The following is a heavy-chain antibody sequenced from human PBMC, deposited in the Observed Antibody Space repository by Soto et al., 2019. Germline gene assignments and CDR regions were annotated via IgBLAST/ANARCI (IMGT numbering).Heavy chain of an antibody. Sequence: GSLRLSCAASGFIFSSYAMHWVRQAPGKGLEWVAVISFDGSYKYYADSVKGRFTISRDNSKNTLCLQMNSLRAEDTAVYYCPRGYDFWSGYYYPYGMDVWGQGTT. CDR2: ISFDGSYK. CDR1: GFIFSSYA. V-gene: IGHV3-30-3*01. CDR3: PRGYDFWSGYYYPYGMDV. J-gene: IGHJ6*02. D-gene: IGHD3-3*01.